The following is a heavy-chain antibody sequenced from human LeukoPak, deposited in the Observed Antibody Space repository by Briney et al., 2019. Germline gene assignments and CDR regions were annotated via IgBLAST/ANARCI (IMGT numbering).Heavy chain of an antibody. J-gene: IGHJ5*02. V-gene: IGHV1-69*01. CDR2: VIPIFGTA. CDR1: GGHFSSYA. D-gene: IGHD2-21*02. CDR3: ARVKPAYCGGDCYWYNWFDP. Sequence: VEGSCKASGGHFSSYAINWGRKAPGQGLEWMGGVIPIFGTANYAQKFQGRVTITADESTSTAYMELSSLRSEDTAVYYCARVKPAYCGGDCYWYNWFDPWGQGTLVTVSS.